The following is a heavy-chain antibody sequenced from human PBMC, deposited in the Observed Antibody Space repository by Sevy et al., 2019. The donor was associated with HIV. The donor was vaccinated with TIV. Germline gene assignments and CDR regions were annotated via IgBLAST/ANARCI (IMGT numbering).Heavy chain of an antibody. CDR3: AGAGCTKPHGY. Sequence: GGSLRLSCAASGFTFSKYSMSWVRQPPGKGLEWVSTLSFGCGEINYADSVKGRFTISRDNSKSSVYLQMNNLRPEDTAVYYRAGAGCTKPHGYWGQGTLVSDSS. J-gene: IGHJ4*02. D-gene: IGHD2-8*01. CDR2: LSFGCGEI. V-gene: IGHV3-23*01. CDR1: GFTFSKYS.